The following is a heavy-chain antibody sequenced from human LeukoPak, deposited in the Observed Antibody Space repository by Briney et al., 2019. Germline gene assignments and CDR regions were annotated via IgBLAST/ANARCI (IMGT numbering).Heavy chain of an antibody. CDR1: GYTFTSYG. Sequence: EASVKVSCKTSGYTFTSYGISWVRQAPGQGLEWMGWISGYNGNTNSAQKLQGRVLVTTDTSTSTVYMELSSLRSEDTAVYYCARWGGGGYPDYFDYWGQGTLVTVSS. CDR3: ARWGGGGYPDYFDY. CDR2: ISGYNGNT. V-gene: IGHV1-18*01. J-gene: IGHJ4*02. D-gene: IGHD3-22*01.